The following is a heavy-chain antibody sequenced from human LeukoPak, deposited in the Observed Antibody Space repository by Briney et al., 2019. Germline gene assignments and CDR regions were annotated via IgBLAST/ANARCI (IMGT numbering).Heavy chain of an antibody. CDR2: IYRSGST. J-gene: IGHJ4*02. Sequence: SETLSLTCAVAGGSISSGGYSWSWIRQPPGKGLEWIVYIYRSGSTYYNPSLKSRVTISVDRSKNQFSLKLSSVTAADTAVYYCARAYGDLYFDYWGQGTLVTVSS. V-gene: IGHV4-30-2*01. CDR3: ARAYGDLYFDY. D-gene: IGHD4-17*01. CDR1: GGSISSGGYS.